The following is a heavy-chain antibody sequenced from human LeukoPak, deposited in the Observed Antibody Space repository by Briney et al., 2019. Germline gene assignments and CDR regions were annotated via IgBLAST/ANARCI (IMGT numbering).Heavy chain of an antibody. Sequence: SQTLSLTCTVSGGSISSGSYYWSWIRQPAGKGLEWIGRIYTSGSTNYNPSLKCRVTISVDTSKNQFSLKLSSVTAADTAVYYCARDIGAGGFDYWGQGTLVTVSS. CDR1: GGSISSGSYY. D-gene: IGHD1-26*01. CDR2: IYTSGST. J-gene: IGHJ4*02. CDR3: ARDIGAGGFDY. V-gene: IGHV4-61*02.